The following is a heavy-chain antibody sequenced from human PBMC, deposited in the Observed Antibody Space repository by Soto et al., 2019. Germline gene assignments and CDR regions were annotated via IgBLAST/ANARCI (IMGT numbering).Heavy chain of an antibody. V-gene: IGHV4-4*02. D-gene: IGHD6-25*01. CDR1: GGSISNGDW. Sequence: QVQLQESGPGLVRPSGTVSLTCAVSGGSISNGDWWSWVRQPPGKGLEWIGEIHHSGSTNDNPALNSRGTMSVVPPKNLVSLTLNSVTAADTAFYYCARDQGSGPGDWGQGTLVSVSS. J-gene: IGHJ4*02. CDR3: ARDQGSGPGD. CDR2: IHHSGST.